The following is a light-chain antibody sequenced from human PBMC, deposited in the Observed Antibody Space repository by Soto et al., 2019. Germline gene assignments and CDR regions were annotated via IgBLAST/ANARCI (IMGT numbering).Light chain of an antibody. V-gene: IGLV2-14*01. J-gene: IGLJ2*01. CDR1: SSDVGGYNY. CDR3: SSYTSSSSEVV. Sequence: QSALTQPASVSGSPGQSITISCTGTSSDVGGYNYVSWYQQHPGKAPKLMIYDVSNRPSRVSNRFSGSKSGNTASLTISGRQAEDEADYYCSSYTSSSSEVVFGGGTKLTVL. CDR2: DVS.